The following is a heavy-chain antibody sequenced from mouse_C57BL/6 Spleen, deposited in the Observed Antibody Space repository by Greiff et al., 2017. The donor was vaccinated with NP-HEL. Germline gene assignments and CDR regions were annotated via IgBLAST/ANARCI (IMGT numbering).Heavy chain of an antibody. Sequence: VQLKESGPGLVQPSQSLSITCTVSGFSLTSYGVHWVRQSPGKGLEWLGVIWSGGSTDYNAAFISRLSISKDNSKSQVFFKMNSLQADDTAIYYCARNLGTGTGYYFDYWGQGTTLTVSS. CDR2: IWSGGST. V-gene: IGHV2-2*01. CDR1: GFSLTSYG. D-gene: IGHD4-1*01. CDR3: ARNLGTGTGYYFDY. J-gene: IGHJ2*01.